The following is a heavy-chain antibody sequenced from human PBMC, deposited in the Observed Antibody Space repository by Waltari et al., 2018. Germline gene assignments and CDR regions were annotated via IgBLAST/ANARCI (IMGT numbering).Heavy chain of an antibody. CDR1: GYTFTSYA. J-gene: IGHJ3*02. V-gene: IGHV1-3*01. Sequence: QVQLVQSGAEVKKPGASVKVSCKASGYTFTSYAMHWVRQAPGQRLEWMGWINAGNGNTKYSQKFQGRVTITRDTSASTAYMELSSLRSEDTAVYYCARFLDYGDYGYAFDIWGQGTMVTVSS. D-gene: IGHD4-17*01. CDR3: ARFLDYGDYGYAFDI. CDR2: INAGNGNT.